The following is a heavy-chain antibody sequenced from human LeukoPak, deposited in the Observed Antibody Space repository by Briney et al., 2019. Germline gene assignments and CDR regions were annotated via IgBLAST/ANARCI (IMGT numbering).Heavy chain of an antibody. Sequence: GAPVKVSCKASGYTFTGFYMHWVRQAPGQGLEWMGWINPNNGGTKYAQNFQGRVTMTRDTSISTAYMELDRLRFDDTAVYYCARDSGEVPDYWGQGTLVTVSS. J-gene: IGHJ4*02. D-gene: IGHD3-10*01. CDR2: INPNNGGT. CDR1: GYTFTGFY. CDR3: ARDSGEVPDY. V-gene: IGHV1-2*02.